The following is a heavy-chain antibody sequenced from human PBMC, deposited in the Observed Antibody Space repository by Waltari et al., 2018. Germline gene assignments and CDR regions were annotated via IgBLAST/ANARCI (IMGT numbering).Heavy chain of an antibody. V-gene: IGHV4-4*02. D-gene: IGHD2-2*01. J-gene: IGHJ4*02. CDR1: GDSFSGNYW. CDR3: AGDRAIGLFFDY. Sequence: QVQLQESGQGLVKPSGTLSLTCAVSGDSFSGNYWWSWVRQSQEKGREWIGTVHHSGKTHYDPSLQSRGTISVDKPKNQFSLNLNSVTGADTALYYCAGDRAIGLFFDYWGRGTLVTVSS. CDR2: VHHSGKT.